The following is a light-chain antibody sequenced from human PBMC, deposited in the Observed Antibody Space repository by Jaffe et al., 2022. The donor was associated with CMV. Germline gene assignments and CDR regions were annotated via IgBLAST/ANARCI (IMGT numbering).Light chain of an antibody. CDR1: QSLLYSNGYNY. CDR2: LGS. CDR3: MQALHTPLT. J-gene: IGKJ2*01. Sequence: DIVMTQSPLSLPVTPGEPASISCRSSQSLLYSNGYNYLDWYLQKPGQSPQLLIYLGSDRASGVPDRFSGSGSGTDFTLKISRVEAEDVGVYYCMQALHTPLTFGQGTKLEIK. V-gene: IGKV2-28*01.